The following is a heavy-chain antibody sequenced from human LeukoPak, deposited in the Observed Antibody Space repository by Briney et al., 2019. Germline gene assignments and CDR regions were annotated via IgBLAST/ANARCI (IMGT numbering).Heavy chain of an antibody. Sequence: GGSLRLSCAASGFTFSSYSMNWVRQAPGKGLEWVSYISSSSSTICYADSVKGRFTISRDNAKNSLYLQMNSLRAEDTAVYYCARDGVQGGLDYWGQGTLVTVSS. CDR1: GFTFSSYS. J-gene: IGHJ4*02. V-gene: IGHV3-48*01. CDR2: ISSSSSTI. D-gene: IGHD3-10*01. CDR3: ARDGVQGGLDY.